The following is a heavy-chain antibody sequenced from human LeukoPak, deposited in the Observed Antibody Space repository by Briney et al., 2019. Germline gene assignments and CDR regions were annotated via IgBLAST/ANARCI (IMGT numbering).Heavy chain of an antibody. D-gene: IGHD6-19*01. V-gene: IGHV3-21*04. CDR3: TGGWYGIYGGY. Sequence: GGSLRLSCAASGFTFSRYSMNWVRQAPGKGLEWVSSISSSSSFIYYADSVKGRFTISRDNAKNSLYLQMNSLKTEDTAVYYCTGGWYGIYGGYWGQGTLVTVSS. CDR1: GFTFSRYS. J-gene: IGHJ4*02. CDR2: ISSSSSFI.